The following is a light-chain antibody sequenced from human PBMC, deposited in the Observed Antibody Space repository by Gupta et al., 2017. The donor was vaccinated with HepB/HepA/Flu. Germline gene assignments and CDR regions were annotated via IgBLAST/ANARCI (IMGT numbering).Light chain of an antibody. J-gene: IGKJ1*01. CDR2: RAS. Sequence: IQMTQSPSTLSASVGDRVTITCRPSQTISSWLAWYQQRPGKAPKLLTQRASSLESGVPSRFSGSPSGTEFTLTINSLHPDDFATYYCQQNNTYSRTFGQGTKVEIK. CDR3: QQNNTYSRT. V-gene: IGKV1-5*03. CDR1: QTISSW.